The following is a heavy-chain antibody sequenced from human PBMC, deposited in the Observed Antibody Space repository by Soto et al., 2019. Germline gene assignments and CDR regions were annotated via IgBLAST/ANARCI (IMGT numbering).Heavy chain of an antibody. J-gene: IGHJ4*02. CDR2: INHSGST. CDR3: ARGRGRSFSIFGVVTPNYFYY. Sequence: SEKMSITCAVNDGSFSGYYWSWLRHPQGKGLEWIGEINHSGSTNYNPTLKSRVTISVDMFKNQFSLKLSSVTAADTAFYYCARGRGRSFSIFGVVTPNYFYYCGQGTLVTVSS. V-gene: IGHV4-34*01. CDR1: DGSFSGYY. D-gene: IGHD3-3*01.